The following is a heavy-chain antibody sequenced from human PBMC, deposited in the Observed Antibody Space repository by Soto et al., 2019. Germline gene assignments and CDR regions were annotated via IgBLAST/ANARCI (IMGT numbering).Heavy chain of an antibody. D-gene: IGHD1-20*01. CDR1: GGFISSGTYY. CDR2: IYNSGST. Sequence: PSETLSLTCTVSGGFISSGTYYWSWIRQPPGKGLEWIGYIYNSGSTNYNPSLKSRVTISVDTSKNHFSLKLSSVTAADTAVYYCARLGDYNWNYFDYWGQGTLVTVSS. V-gene: IGHV4-61*03. J-gene: IGHJ4*02. CDR3: ARLGDYNWNYFDY.